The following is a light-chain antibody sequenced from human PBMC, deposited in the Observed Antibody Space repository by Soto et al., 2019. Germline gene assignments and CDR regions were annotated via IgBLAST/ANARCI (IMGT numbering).Light chain of an antibody. CDR1: QSVSSTY. Sequence: ELVLTQSPGTLSLSPGERATLSCRASQSVSSTYLASYQQKPGQAPRLLIYGASSRATGIPDRFSGSGSGTDFTLTISRLEPQDFAVYYCQQYGSSAWTFGQGTQVEIK. J-gene: IGKJ1*01. V-gene: IGKV3-20*01. CDR2: GAS. CDR3: QQYGSSAWT.